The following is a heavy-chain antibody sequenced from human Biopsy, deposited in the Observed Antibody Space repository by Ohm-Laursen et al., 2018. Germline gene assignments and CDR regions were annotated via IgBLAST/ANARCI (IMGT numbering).Heavy chain of an antibody. J-gene: IGHJ4*02. CDR1: GYTFTSHD. V-gene: IGHV1-8*01. Sequence: ASVKVSCKASGYTFTSHDINWVRQATGQGLEWMGWMSPSTGNTVYAQRFQDRVTMTSDTSTGTAYMELTSLTSDDTAVYFCARWETTLGRSLDSWGQGTLAAVSS. CDR3: ARWETTLGRSLDS. CDR2: MSPSTGNT. D-gene: IGHD1-26*01.